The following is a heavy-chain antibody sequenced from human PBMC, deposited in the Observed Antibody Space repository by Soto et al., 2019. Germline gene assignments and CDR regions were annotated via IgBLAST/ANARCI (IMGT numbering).Heavy chain of an antibody. J-gene: IGHJ4*02. V-gene: IGHV3-53*01. Sequence: GGSLRLSCAASGFTVSSNYMSWFRQAPGKGLEWVSVIYSGGSTYYADSVKGRFTISRDNSKNTLYLQMNSLRAEDTAVYYCARXRPYCTNGVCYTPGFDYWGQGTLVTVSS. CDR1: GFTVSSNY. CDR3: ARXRPYCTNGVCYTPGFDY. CDR2: IYSGGST. D-gene: IGHD2-8*01.